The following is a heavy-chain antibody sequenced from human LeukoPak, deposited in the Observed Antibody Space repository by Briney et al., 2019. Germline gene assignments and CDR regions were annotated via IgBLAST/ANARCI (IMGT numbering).Heavy chain of an antibody. CDR2: ISGSGGST. J-gene: IGHJ4*02. V-gene: IGHV3-23*01. D-gene: IGHD4-23*01. Sequence: GGSLRLSCAASGFTFSSYSMNWVRQAPGKGLEWVSAISGSGGSTYYADSVRGRFTISRDNSRNSLYLQLSRLRVDDTAFYYCPKPLLIPGNWGPGTLVTVS. CDR3: PKPLLIPGN. CDR1: GFTFSSYS.